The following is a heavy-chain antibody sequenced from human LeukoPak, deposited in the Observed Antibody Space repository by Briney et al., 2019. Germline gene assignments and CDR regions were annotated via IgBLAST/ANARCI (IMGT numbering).Heavy chain of an antibody. V-gene: IGHV3-30*03. J-gene: IGHJ4*02. CDR3: AGSGGFQYYFDS. Sequence: GGSLRLSCAASGFTFSNYWMSWVRQAPGKGLEWVAVISYDGTNEYYADSVKGRFTISRDNSKNTVYLQMNSLRAEDTAVYFCAGSGGFQYYFDSWGQGTLVTVSS. D-gene: IGHD3-10*01. CDR2: ISYDGTNE. CDR1: GFTFSNYW.